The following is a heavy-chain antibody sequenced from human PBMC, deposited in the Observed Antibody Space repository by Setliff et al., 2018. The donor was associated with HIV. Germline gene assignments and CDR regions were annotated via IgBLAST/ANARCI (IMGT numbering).Heavy chain of an antibody. CDR1: GFSFSSYG. V-gene: IGHV3-48*04. CDR3: ARDYCSGGTCYRPGS. D-gene: IGHD2-15*01. Sequence: GGSLRLSCAASGFSFSSYGMNWVRQAPGKGLEWVSYISSTSSNIYYVDSVKGRFSMSRDNAKNSLYLQMNNLRAEDTAVYYCARDYCSGGTCYRPGSWGQGTLVTVSS. CDR2: ISSTSSNI. J-gene: IGHJ5*02.